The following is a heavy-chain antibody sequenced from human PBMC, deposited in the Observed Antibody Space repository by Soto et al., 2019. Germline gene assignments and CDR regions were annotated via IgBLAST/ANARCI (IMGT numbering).Heavy chain of an antibody. CDR3: ARYGYSAYYFDY. Sequence: SETLSLTCTVSGGSISSYYWSWIRQPPGKGLEWIGYIYYSGSTNYNPSLKSRVTISVDTSKNQFSLKLSSVTAADTAVYYCARYGYSAYYFDYWGQRTLVTVSS. CDR1: GGSISSYY. J-gene: IGHJ4*02. D-gene: IGHD3-22*01. CDR2: IYYSGST. V-gene: IGHV4-59*08.